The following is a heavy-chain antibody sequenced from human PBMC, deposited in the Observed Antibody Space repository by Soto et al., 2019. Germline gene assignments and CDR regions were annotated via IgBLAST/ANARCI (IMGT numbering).Heavy chain of an antibody. CDR2: IYYSGST. CDR3: AREGDYGDYVSHWFDP. CDR1: GGSISSGGYY. D-gene: IGHD4-17*01. Sequence: QVQLQESGPGLVKPSQTLSLTCTVSGGSISSGGYYWSWIRQHPGKGLEWIGYIYYSGSTYYNPSLKSRVTISVDTSKNQFSLKLSSVTAADTAVYYCAREGDYGDYVSHWFDPWGQGTLVTVSS. J-gene: IGHJ5*02. V-gene: IGHV4-31*03.